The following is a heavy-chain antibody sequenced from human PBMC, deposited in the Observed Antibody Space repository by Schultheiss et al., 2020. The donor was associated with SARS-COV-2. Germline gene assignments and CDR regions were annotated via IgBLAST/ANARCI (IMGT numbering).Heavy chain of an antibody. J-gene: IGHJ4*02. CDR3: SSGYSYAYLSSY. Sequence: KISCKASGGAFSSYAISWVRQAPGQGLEWMGGIIPIFGTANYAQKFQGRVTITADESTSTAYMELSSLRSEDTAVYYCSSGYSYAYLSSYWGQGTLVTVSS. D-gene: IGHD5-18*01. V-gene: IGHV1-69*01. CDR2: IIPIFGTA. CDR1: GGAFSSYA.